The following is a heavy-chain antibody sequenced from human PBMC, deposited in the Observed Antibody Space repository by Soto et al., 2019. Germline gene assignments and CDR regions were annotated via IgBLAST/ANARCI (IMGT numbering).Heavy chain of an antibody. CDR2: LSYDGNNK. CDR1: GFTFSNYA. Sequence: QVQLVESGGGVVQPGRSLRLSCAASGFTFSNYAMYWVRQAPGKGLEWVAVLSYDGNNKYYADSVKGRFTISRDNSKNTLYLQMNSLRVEDTAVYYCARAGCDGGSCYTLVGLRYGMDVWGQGTTVTVYS. CDR3: ARAGCDGGSCYTLVGLRYGMDV. D-gene: IGHD2-15*01. J-gene: IGHJ6*02. V-gene: IGHV3-30-3*01.